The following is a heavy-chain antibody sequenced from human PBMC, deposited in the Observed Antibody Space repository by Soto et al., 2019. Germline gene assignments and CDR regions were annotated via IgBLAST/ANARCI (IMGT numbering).Heavy chain of an antibody. V-gene: IGHV4-31*03. CDR1: GGSISSGGYY. Sequence: QVQLQESGPGLVKPSQTLSLTCTVSGGSISSGGYYWSWIRQHPGKGLEWIGYIYYSGSTYYNPSLKRRVTISVDTSKQHFSLKLSSVTAADTAVYYCARAYSSGWIIQHWGQGTLVTVSS. J-gene: IGHJ1*01. CDR2: IYYSGST. CDR3: ARAYSSGWIIQH. D-gene: IGHD6-19*01.